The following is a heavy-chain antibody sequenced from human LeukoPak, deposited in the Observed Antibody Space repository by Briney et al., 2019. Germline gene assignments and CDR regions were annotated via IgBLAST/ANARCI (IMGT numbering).Heavy chain of an antibody. CDR2: ISGSGGST. CDR1: GFTFSSYG. J-gene: IGHJ4*02. Sequence: GGSLRLSCAASGFTFSSYGMSWVRQAPGKGLEWVSAISGSGGSTYYADSVKGRFTISRDNSKNTLYLQMNSLRAEDTAVYYCAKDPGWDEGPFDYWGQGTLVTVSS. V-gene: IGHV3-23*01. D-gene: IGHD1-26*01. CDR3: AKDPGWDEGPFDY.